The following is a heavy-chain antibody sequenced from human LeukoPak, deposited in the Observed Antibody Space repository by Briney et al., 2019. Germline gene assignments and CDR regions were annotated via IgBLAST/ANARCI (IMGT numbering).Heavy chain of an antibody. J-gene: IGHJ4*02. CDR2: INDDGAAT. CDR1: GFTFNYFR. CDR3: ATVSEY. V-gene: IGHV3-74*01. Sequence: GGSLRLSCAASGFTFNYFRMHWVRQVPGKGLGRVSGINDDGAATYYADSVKGRFTISRDNAKNTVYLQMNGLRAEDTTVYYCATVSEYWGQGTLVTVSS.